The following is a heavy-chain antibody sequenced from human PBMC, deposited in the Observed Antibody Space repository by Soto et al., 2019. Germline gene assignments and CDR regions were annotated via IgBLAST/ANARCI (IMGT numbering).Heavy chain of an antibody. Sequence: ASVKVSCKASGDSFTGYHIHWVRQAPGQGLEWLGRINPKSGGTSTAQKFQGWVTMTTDTSLSTASMELTRLTSDDTAIYYCARGDSTDCSNGVCSFFYNHDMDVWAQGITLTV. CDR3: ARGDSTDCSNGVCSFFYNHDMDV. CDR2: INPKSGGT. CDR1: GDSFTGYH. J-gene: IGHJ6*02. D-gene: IGHD2-8*01. V-gene: IGHV1-2*04.